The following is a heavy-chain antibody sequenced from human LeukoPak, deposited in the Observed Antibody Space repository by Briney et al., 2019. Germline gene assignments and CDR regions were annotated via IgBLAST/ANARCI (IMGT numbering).Heavy chain of an antibody. J-gene: IGHJ4*02. V-gene: IGHV3-74*01. Sequence: GGSLRLSCAASGFTLSAYWMHWVRQAPGKGLMWVSRIEGDGNRITYADSVKGRFTISRDNAKNTLYLQMNSLRAEDTAVYYCAKWKYSNSGIDDYWGQGTLVTVSS. CDR1: GFTLSAYW. D-gene: IGHD6-6*01. CDR2: IEGDGNRI. CDR3: AKWKYSNSGIDDY.